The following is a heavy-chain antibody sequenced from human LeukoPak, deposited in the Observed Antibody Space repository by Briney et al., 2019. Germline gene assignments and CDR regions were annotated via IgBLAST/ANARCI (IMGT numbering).Heavy chain of an antibody. Sequence: SETLSLTCAVYGGSFSGYYWSWIRQPPGKGLEWIGEINHSGSTNYNPSLKSRVTISVDTSKNQFSLKLSSVTAADTAVYYCARDSGSYYFRFDPWGQGTLVTVSS. CDR2: INHSGST. D-gene: IGHD1-26*01. CDR3: ARDSGSYYFRFDP. V-gene: IGHV4-34*01. CDR1: GGSFSGYY. J-gene: IGHJ5*02.